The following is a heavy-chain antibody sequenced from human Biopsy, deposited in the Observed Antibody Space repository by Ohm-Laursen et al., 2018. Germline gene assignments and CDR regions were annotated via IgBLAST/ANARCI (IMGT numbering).Heavy chain of an antibody. CDR1: GGTFSNYG. J-gene: IGHJ4*02. CDR2: NIPILGTG. CDR3: ARVTLPLYLDY. Sequence: ASVKVSCKAPGGTFSNYGVNWVRQAPGQGLEWLGGNIPILGTGNYAQKFQGRVTMTADTSTSTVYMEVRGLRSDDTAVYYCARVTLPLYLDYWGQGTRVSVSS. D-gene: IGHD5/OR15-5a*01. V-gene: IGHV1-69*06.